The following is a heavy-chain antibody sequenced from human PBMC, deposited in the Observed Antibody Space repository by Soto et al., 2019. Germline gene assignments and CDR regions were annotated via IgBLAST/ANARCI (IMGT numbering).Heavy chain of an antibody. CDR1: GFTFSSYA. CDR2: ISYDESNK. V-gene: IGHV3-30-3*01. CDR3: ARDLGSFAPGGGY. J-gene: IGHJ4*02. D-gene: IGHD3-16*01. Sequence: QMQLVESGGGVVQPGRSLRLSCAASGFTFSSYAMHWVRQAPGRGLEWVAVISYDESNKYYADSVKGRFTISKDDSKSTLYLQMNSLRAEDTAMYYCARDLGSFAPGGGYWGQGTLFTVSS.